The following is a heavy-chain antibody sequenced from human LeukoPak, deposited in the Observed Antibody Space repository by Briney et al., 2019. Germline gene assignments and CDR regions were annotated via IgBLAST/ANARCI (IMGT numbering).Heavy chain of an antibody. D-gene: IGHD3-3*01. J-gene: IGHJ4*02. Sequence: PGGSLRLSCAASGFTFSSYWMSWVRQAPGKGLEWVANIKRDGSENYYVDSVKGRFTISRDNAKNSLYLQMNSLRAEDTATYYCASWSEWLRGIDYWGQGTLVTVSS. CDR1: GFTFSSYW. CDR2: IKRDGSEN. V-gene: IGHV3-7*01. CDR3: ASWSEWLRGIDY.